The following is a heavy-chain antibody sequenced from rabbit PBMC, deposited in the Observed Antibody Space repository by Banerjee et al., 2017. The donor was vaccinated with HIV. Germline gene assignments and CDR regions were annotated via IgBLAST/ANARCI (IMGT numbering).Heavy chain of an antibody. D-gene: IGHD1-1*01. Sequence: QSLEESGGDLVKPGASLTLTCTASGFSFSSIYYMCWVRQAPGKGLEWIGCIYPTYGATDYANWVNGRFTISLDNAQNTVFLQMTSLTAADTATYFCARTASGGYYGMDLWGPGTLVTVS. CDR2: IYPTYGAT. J-gene: IGHJ6*01. CDR3: ARTASGGYYGMDL. CDR1: GFSFSSIYY. V-gene: IGHV1S40*01.